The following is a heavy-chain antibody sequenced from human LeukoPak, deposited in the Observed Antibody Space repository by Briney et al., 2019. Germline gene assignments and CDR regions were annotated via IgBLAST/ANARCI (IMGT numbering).Heavy chain of an antibody. CDR1: GFTFSSYS. CDR2: ISGSSSTV. V-gene: IGHV3-48*01. Sequence: GGSLRLSCAASGFTFSSYSMNWVRQPPGKGLEWVSYISGSSSTVYYADFVKGRSTISRDNANNSLYLQMNSLRAEDTAVYYCVRDNSLTYWGQGTQVTVSS. D-gene: IGHD3-9*01. CDR3: VRDNSLTY. J-gene: IGHJ4*02.